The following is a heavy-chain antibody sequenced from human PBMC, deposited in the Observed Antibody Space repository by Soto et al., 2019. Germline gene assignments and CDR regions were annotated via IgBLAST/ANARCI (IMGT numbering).Heavy chain of an antibody. Sequence: PWGSLRLSCAVSGSTFNSYSMNWVRQAPGKGLEWVSSISSFSIYMYYTDSVKGRFTISRDNSKNTLFLQMSSLRAEDTAVYYCAKDSARGVPWYFDYWGHGTLVTVSS. V-gene: IGHV3-21*04. CDR3: AKDSARGVPWYFDY. J-gene: IGHJ4*01. CDR2: ISSFSIYM. D-gene: IGHD3-10*01. CDR1: GSTFNSYS.